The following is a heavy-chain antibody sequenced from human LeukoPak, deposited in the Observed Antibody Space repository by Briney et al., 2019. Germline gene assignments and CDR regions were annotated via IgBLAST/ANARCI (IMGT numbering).Heavy chain of an antibody. J-gene: IGHJ1*01. V-gene: IGHV3-74*01. CDR1: GFTFSRYW. CDR2: INGDGSTT. Sequence: GSLRLSCAASGFTFSRYWMHWVRQAPGKGLVWVSRINGDGSTTSYADSVKGGFTISRDNAKNTLYLQMNSLRAEDTAVYYCATGNYYDSRGYYAFGHWGQGTLVTVSS. D-gene: IGHD3-22*01. CDR3: ATGNYYDSRGYYAFGH.